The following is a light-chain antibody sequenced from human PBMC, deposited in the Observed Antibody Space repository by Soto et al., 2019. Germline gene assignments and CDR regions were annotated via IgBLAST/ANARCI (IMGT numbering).Light chain of an antibody. CDR2: TNN. Sequence: QSVLTQPPSASGTPGQRVAISCSGSTSNIGSNTVSWFQQLPGTAPKLLIFTNNKRPSGVSDRFSGSKSGTSASLAISGLQSGDEADYYCAAWDDSLTGPVFGGGTKVTVL. J-gene: IGLJ3*02. V-gene: IGLV1-44*01. CDR1: TSNIGSNT. CDR3: AAWDDSLTGPV.